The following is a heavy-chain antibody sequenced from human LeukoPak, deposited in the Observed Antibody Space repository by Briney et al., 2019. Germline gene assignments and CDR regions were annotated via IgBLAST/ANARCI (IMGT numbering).Heavy chain of an antibody. CDR3: VTGRYSPDP. J-gene: IGHJ5*02. CDR2: ISDGGDST. V-gene: IGHV3-23*01. Sequence: GGSLRLSCAASGFTFSYYAMGWVRQAPGRGLEWVSVISDGGDSTCYADSVKGRFTVSRDNSKNSLYLKMSSLRIEDTAVYYCVTGRYSPDPWGQGTLVTVSS. D-gene: IGHD2-15*01. CDR1: GFTFSYYA.